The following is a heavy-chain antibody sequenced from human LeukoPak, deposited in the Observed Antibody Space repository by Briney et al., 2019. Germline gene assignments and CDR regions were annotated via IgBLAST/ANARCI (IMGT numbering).Heavy chain of an antibody. Sequence: GGSLRLSCAASGFTFSSYAMSWVRQAPGKGLEWVSTISGSGGSTYYADSVKGRLTTTRDNSKNTLYLQMNSLRAADTAVYYCAKRDVWSSGWYNFDSWGQGTLVTVSS. CDR3: AKRDVWSSGWYNFDS. J-gene: IGHJ4*02. V-gene: IGHV3-23*01. CDR1: GFTFSSYA. CDR2: ISGSGGST. D-gene: IGHD6-19*01.